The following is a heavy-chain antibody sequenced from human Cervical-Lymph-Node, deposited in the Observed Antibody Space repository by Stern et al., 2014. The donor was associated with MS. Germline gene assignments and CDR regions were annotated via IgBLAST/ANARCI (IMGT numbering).Heavy chain of an antibody. D-gene: IGHD3-16*01. V-gene: IGHV4-31*02. Sequence: VQLVESGPGLAKPLQTLSLTWTVPGGSINTTGYYWTWIRQHPGKGLEWIGYIHYRVSTYYNPSLKSRGTISVDTSKNQFSLKLTSVTAADTALCYCARSDRLWGSFDYWGQGSLVTVSS. CDR3: ARSDRLWGSFDY. J-gene: IGHJ4*02. CDR1: GGSINTTGYY. CDR2: IHYRVST.